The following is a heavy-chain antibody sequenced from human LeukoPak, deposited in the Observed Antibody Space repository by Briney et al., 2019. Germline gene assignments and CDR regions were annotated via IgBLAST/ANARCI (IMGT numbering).Heavy chain of an antibody. CDR1: GDSSSSSIYY. J-gene: IGHJ4*02. CDR2: IDYSGNT. CDR3: AREYTLYRSGWFLDY. V-gene: IGHV4-39*07. D-gene: IGHD6-19*01. Sequence: SETLSLTCAVSGDSSSSSIYYWGWVRQPPGKGLEWIGSIDYSGNTYYNPSLKSRATISTDTSRSQFSLNLSSVTAADTAVYYCAREYTLYRSGWFLDYWGQGTVVTVSS.